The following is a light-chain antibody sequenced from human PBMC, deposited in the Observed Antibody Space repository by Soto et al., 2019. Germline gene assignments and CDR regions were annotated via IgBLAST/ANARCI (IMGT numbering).Light chain of an antibody. Sequence: EIVLTHSPATLSLSPWEIATLSCRAGQNIGTSLVWSQQKPGQSPRLLIYDASHKATGVPARFSGSGSGTDFTLTISGLEPEDFAVYYCQQRSVWPITFGQGTRLEIK. V-gene: IGKV3-11*01. CDR2: DAS. J-gene: IGKJ5*01. CDR1: QNIGTS. CDR3: QQRSVWPIT.